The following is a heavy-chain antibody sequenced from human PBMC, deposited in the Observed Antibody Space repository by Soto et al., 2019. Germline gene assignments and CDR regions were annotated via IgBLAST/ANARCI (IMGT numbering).Heavy chain of an antibody. Sequence: GGSLRLSCAASGFTFDDYAMHWVRQAPGKGLEWVSGISWNSGSIGYADSVKGRFTISRDNAKNSLYLQMNSLRAEDTALYYCAKDSGYSGYDVGYYFDYWGQGTLVTVSS. CDR1: GFTFDDYA. D-gene: IGHD5-12*01. V-gene: IGHV3-9*01. CDR3: AKDSGYSGYDVGYYFDY. CDR2: ISWNSGSI. J-gene: IGHJ4*02.